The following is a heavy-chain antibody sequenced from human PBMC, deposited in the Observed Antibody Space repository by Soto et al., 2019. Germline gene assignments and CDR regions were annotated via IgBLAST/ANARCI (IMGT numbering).Heavy chain of an antibody. CDR3: ARSVAMAGTRYSDY. V-gene: IGHV4-39*01. Sequence: SETLSLTCTVSGGSISSSSFYWGWIRQPPGRGLEWIGTMYYSGSTYYNPSLKRRVTISGDTSKNQFSLKLSSVTAADTAVYYCARSVAMAGTRYSDYWGQGTLVTVAS. CDR1: GGSISSSSFY. CDR2: MYYSGST. J-gene: IGHJ4*02. D-gene: IGHD6-19*01.